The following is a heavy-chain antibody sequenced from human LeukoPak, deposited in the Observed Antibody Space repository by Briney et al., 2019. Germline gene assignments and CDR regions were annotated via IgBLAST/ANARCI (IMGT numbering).Heavy chain of an antibody. CDR2: IYSGGST. D-gene: IGHD2-21*02. J-gene: IGHJ1*01. CDR3: ARTDETAPAEDFQH. CDR1: GFSVSSNY. Sequence: GGSLILSCAASGFSVSSNYMSWVRQAPGKGLEWVSVIYSGGSTYYADSVKGRFTISRDNSKNTLYLQMKSLRAEDTAVYYCARTDETAPAEDFQHWGQGTLVTVSS. V-gene: IGHV3-53*01.